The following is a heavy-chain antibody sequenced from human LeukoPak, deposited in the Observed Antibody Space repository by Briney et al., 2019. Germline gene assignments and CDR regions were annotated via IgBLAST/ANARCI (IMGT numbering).Heavy chain of an antibody. Sequence: GGSLRLSCAASGFTLGGANAMTWVRQAPGKGLEWVSLISASGSATYYADSVKGRFTISRDNSKNTLYLQMNSLRAEDTAVYYCAKVPTAMVTGYYYYGMDVWGQGTTVTVSS. CDR2: ISASGSAT. V-gene: IGHV3-23*01. D-gene: IGHD5-18*01. J-gene: IGHJ6*02. CDR3: AKVPTAMVTGYYYYGMDV. CDR1: GFTLGGANA.